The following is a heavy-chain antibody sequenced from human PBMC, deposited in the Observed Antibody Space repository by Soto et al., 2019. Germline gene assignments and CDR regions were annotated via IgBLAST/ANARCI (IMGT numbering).Heavy chain of an antibody. CDR3: SPLITILGGGPISG. CDR1: GFTFSNAW. J-gene: IGHJ4*02. D-gene: IGHD3-3*01. Sequence: EVQLVESGGGLVKPGGSLRLSCAASGFTFSNAWMNWVRHAPGKGLEWVGRIKSKADDETTDYAAPVKDRFTISRDDSRNILYLQMNSLKIEDTGVYYCSPLITILGGGPISGGGQGTLVTVSS. CDR2: IKSKADDETT. V-gene: IGHV3-15*07.